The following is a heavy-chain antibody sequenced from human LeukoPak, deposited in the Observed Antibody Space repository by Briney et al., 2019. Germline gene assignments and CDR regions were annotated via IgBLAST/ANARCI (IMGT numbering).Heavy chain of an antibody. CDR1: GCTSRSHDYF. CDR3: VRENNDYGGKKAFYY. J-gene: IGHJ4*02. V-gene: IGHV4-30-4*01. D-gene: IGHD4-23*01. CDR2: IHYSGNT. Sequence: SETLSLTCAVSGCTSRSHDYFWIWIPQPPGKALEWIGHIHYSGNTYYNPSLKSRVSISLDTFKNQFSLKMSSVTAADTAVYYCVRENNDYGGKKAFYYWGQGTLVTVSS.